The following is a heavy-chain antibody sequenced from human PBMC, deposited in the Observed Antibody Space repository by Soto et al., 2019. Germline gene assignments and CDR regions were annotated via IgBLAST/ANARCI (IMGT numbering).Heavy chain of an antibody. V-gene: IGHV3-30*18. J-gene: IGHJ4*02. CDR1: GFTFSNYG. CDR2: ISFDGSHK. CDR3: AKDGAPRYCSRSSCHPAGAY. Sequence: PGGSLRLSCAASGFTFSNYGLNWVRQAPGKGLDWVSFISFDGSHKYYADTVKGRFTISRDNSNNMLYLQMDSLTTVDTAVYYCAKDGAPRYCSRSSCHPAGAYWGQGTLVTVSS. D-gene: IGHD2-15*01.